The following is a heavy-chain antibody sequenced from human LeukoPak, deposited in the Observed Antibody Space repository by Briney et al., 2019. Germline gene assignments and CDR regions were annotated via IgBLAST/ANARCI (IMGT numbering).Heavy chain of an antibody. J-gene: IGHJ3*02. D-gene: IGHD5-18*01. V-gene: IGHV1-2*02. CDR3: ARTDTAMATDAFDI. CDR2: INPNGGGT. Sequence: GASVKVSCKASGYTFTGYYMHWVRQAPGQGLEWIGWINPNGGGTNYAQKFQGRVTMTRDTSISTAYMELSRLRSDDTAVYYCARTDTAMATDAFDIWGQGTMVTVSS. CDR1: GYTFTGYY.